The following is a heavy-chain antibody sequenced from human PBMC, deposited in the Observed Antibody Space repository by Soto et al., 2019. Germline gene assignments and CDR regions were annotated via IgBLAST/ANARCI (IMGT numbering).Heavy chain of an antibody. CDR1: GFTFSTYE. Sequence: PGGSLRLSCVVSGFTFSTYEMNWVRQAPGRGLEWVSYITARGSITYYAASVKGRFTTSRDNAKDSVYLEIDSLRPEDTAMYYCARGRCSSSSCKLDYWGQGALVTVSS. V-gene: IGHV3-48*03. CDR2: ITARGSIT. CDR3: ARGRCSSSSCKLDY. D-gene: IGHD2-15*01. J-gene: IGHJ4*02.